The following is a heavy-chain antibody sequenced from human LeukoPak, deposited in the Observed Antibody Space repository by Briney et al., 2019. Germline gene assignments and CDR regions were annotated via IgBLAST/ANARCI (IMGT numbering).Heavy chain of an antibody. CDR1: GYTFTGYY. D-gene: IGHD3-16*01. V-gene: IGHV1-2*06. J-gene: IGHJ4*02. CDR3: ARGSGDYVWGSYLLVDY. CDR2: INPNSGGT. Sequence: GASVKVSCKASGYTFTGYYMHWVRQAPGQGLEWMGRINPNSGGTNYAQKLQGRVTMTTDTSTSTAYMELRSLRSDDTAVYYCARGSGDYVWGSYLLVDYWGQGTLVTVSS.